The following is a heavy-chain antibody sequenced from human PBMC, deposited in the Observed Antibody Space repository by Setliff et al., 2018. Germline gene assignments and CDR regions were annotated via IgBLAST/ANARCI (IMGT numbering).Heavy chain of an antibody. V-gene: IGHV3-20*04. CDR2: LSWNGDRT. CDR1: GFDFCVYG. J-gene: IGHJ4*02. D-gene: IGHD3-22*01. Sequence: LSLSCTASGFDFCVYGMSWIRQAPGKGLEWVSGLSWNGDRTGYADSVKGRFTISRDNAKNSLYLQMNRLRAEDTALYYCAKDRSRDYDDSSGYDHWGQGTLVTVSS. CDR3: AKDRSRDYDDSSGYDH.